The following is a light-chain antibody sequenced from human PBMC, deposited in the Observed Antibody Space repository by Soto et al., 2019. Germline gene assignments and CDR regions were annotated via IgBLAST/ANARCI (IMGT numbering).Light chain of an antibody. J-gene: IGLJ1*01. CDR3: GSYTSSSTRV. CDR1: SRLVGAYDY. Sequence: QSALTQPASVSGSPGQSITISCSNNSRLVGAYDYVSWYQQHPDKAPKLMIYEVSNRPSGVSNRFSGSKSVNTATLTISGLQADDEADYYCGSYTSSSTRVFGTGTKVTVL. CDR2: EVS. V-gene: IGLV2-14*03.